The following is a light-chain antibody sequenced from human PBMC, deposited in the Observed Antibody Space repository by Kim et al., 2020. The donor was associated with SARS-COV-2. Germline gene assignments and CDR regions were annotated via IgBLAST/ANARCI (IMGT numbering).Light chain of an antibody. Sequence: DIQISQSPSSLSASVGDRVTITCRASQDIGDFLAWFKQKSGKAPKSLIFAAFHLQSGVPSRFRGSRSETEFALTINGLQPEDSATYYCQHYYTVPYTLGQGTKLEI. J-gene: IGKJ2*01. CDR2: AAF. CDR3: QHYYTVPYT. CDR1: QDIGDF. V-gene: IGKV1-16*01.